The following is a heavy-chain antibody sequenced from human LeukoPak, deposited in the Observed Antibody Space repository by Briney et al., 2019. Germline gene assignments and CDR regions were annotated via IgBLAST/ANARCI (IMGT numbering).Heavy chain of an antibody. CDR1: GYTFTSFG. D-gene: IGHD6-13*01. J-gene: IGHJ4*02. V-gene: IGHV1-18*01. CDR2: ISAYNGNT. Sequence: GASVKVSCKASGYTFTSFGINWMRQAPGQGLEWMGWISAYNGNTNSAQKLQGRVTMTTDTSTSTAYRKLRSQRSNDTAVYYGANDSAGAGAGSMPLFLLWGRGTLVPV. CDR3: ANDSAGAGAGSMPLFLL.